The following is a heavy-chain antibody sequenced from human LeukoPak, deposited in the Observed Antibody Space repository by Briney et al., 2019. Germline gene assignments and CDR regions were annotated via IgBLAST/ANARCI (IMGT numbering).Heavy chain of an antibody. CDR3: AKVAAAGTLYSYYYYMDV. V-gene: IGHV4-59*01. Sequence: SETLSLTCTVSGGSISSYYWSWIRQPPGKGLEWIGYIYYRGSTNYNPSLKSRVTISVDTSKNQFSLKLSSVTAADTAVYYCAKVAAAGTLYSYYYYMDVWGKGTTVTVSS. D-gene: IGHD6-13*01. J-gene: IGHJ6*03. CDR2: IYYRGST. CDR1: GGSISSYY.